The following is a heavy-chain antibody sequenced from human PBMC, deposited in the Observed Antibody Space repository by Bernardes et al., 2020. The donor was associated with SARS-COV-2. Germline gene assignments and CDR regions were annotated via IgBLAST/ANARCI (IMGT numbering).Heavy chain of an antibody. D-gene: IGHD2-8*02. CDR1: GFTFRSYS. V-gene: IGHV3-7*01. J-gene: IGHJ4*02. CDR3: AKDQSWSFDY. Sequence: GGSLRLSCAASGFTFRSYSMRWVRQAPGKGLEWVATINQDGNEKYYVDSVKGRFTISRDNAKNSLYLQLNSLRAEDTAVYYCAKDQSWSFDYWGQGTLVTVSS. CDR2: INQDGNEK.